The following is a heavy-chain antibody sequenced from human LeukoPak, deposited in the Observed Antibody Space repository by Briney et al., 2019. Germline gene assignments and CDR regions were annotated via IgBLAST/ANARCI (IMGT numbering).Heavy chain of an antibody. CDR3: ARAGFGGANDY. Sequence: SETLSLTCTVSGGSLSSYYWSWIRQPPGKGLEWIGYIYYSGSTNYNPSLKSRVTISVDTSKNQFSLKLSSVTAADTAVYYCARAGFGGANDYWGQGTLVTVSS. J-gene: IGHJ4*02. CDR1: GGSLSSYY. V-gene: IGHV4-59*01. CDR2: IYYSGST. D-gene: IGHD3-3*01.